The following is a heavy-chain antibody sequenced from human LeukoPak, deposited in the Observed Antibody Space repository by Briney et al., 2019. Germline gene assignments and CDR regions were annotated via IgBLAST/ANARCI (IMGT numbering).Heavy chain of an antibody. CDR1: GYSISSGYY. V-gene: IGHV4-38-2*02. CDR3: AKSNGYGLVDI. CDR2: IYHSGST. Sequence: PSETLSLTCTVSGYSISSGYYWGWIRQPPGKRLEWIGSIYHSGSTYYNPSLKSRVTISVDTSKNQFSLKLNSVTAADTAVYYCAKSNGYGLVDIWGQGTMVTVSS. J-gene: IGHJ3*02. D-gene: IGHD3-10*01.